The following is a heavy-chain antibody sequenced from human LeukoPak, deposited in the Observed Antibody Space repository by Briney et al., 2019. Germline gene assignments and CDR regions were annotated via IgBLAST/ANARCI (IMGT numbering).Heavy chain of an antibody. Sequence: PSETLSLTCTVSGGSISSGDYYWSWIRLPPGKGLEWIGYIYYSGSTYYNPSLKSRVTISVDTSKNQFSLRLSSVTAADTAVYYCARDRVIVVAPGAFDIWGQGTMVTVSS. J-gene: IGHJ3*02. D-gene: IGHD3-22*01. CDR3: ARDRVIVVAPGAFDI. CDR1: GGSISSGDYY. V-gene: IGHV4-30-4*01. CDR2: IYYSGST.